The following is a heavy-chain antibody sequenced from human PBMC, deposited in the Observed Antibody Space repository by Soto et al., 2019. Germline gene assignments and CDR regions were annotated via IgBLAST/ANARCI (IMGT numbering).Heavy chain of an antibody. CDR3: ARGQWLAGFDY. CDR1: GFTFSSYW. J-gene: IGHJ4*02. CDR2: INSDGSST. D-gene: IGHD6-19*01. Sequence: GGSLRLSCAASGFTFSSYWMHWVRQAPGKGLVWVSRINSDGSSTSYADSVKGRFTNSRDNAKNTFFLQMNSLRAEDTAVYYCARGQWLAGFDYWGQGTLVTVSS. V-gene: IGHV3-74*01.